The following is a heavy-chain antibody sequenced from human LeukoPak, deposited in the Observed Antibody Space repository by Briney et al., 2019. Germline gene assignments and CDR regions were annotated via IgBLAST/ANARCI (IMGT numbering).Heavy chain of an antibody. Sequence: GGTLRLSCAASGFTFSSYGMSWVRQAPGKGLEWVSAISGSGGSTYYADSVKGRFTISRDNSKNTLYLQMNSLRAEDTAVYYCAKERAAAGTSASWFDPWGQGTLVTVSS. D-gene: IGHD6-13*01. CDR2: ISGSGGST. CDR1: GFTFSSYG. V-gene: IGHV3-23*01. CDR3: AKERAAAGTSASWFDP. J-gene: IGHJ5*02.